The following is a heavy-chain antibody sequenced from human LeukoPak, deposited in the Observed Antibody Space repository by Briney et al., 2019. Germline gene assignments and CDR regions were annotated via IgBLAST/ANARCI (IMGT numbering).Heavy chain of an antibody. CDR1: GYTLTSYG. J-gene: IGHJ5*02. Sequence: GASVKVSCKASGYTLTSYGISWVRQAPGQGLEWMGWISAYNGNTNYALKLQGRVTMTTDTSTSTAYMELRSLRSDDTAVYYCARQPPGSGAHGYWFDPWGQGTLVTVSS. V-gene: IGHV1-18*01. CDR2: ISAYNGNT. CDR3: ARQPPGSGAHGYWFDP. D-gene: IGHD3-10*01.